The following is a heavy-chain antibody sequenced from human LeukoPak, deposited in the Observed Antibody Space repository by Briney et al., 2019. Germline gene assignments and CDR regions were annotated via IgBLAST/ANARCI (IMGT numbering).Heavy chain of an antibody. V-gene: IGHV4-34*01. Sequence: PSETLSLTCAVYGGSFSDYYWTWIRQPPGKGLEWIGEINHSGSTNYNPSLKSRITISVDTSKNQFSLKLSSVTAADTAVYYCARASSWYGYFDYWGQGTLVTVSS. CDR3: ARASSWYGYFDY. J-gene: IGHJ4*02. CDR2: INHSGST. CDR1: GGSFSDYY. D-gene: IGHD6-13*01.